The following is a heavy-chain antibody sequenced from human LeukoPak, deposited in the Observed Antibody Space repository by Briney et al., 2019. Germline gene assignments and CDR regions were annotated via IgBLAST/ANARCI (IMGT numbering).Heavy chain of an antibody. Sequence: GGSLRLSCAASGFTFSSYAMSWVRQAPGKGLEWVSAISGSGGRTYYADSVKGRFTISRDNSKNTLYLQMNSLRAEDTAVYYCAKDQGYSGYDPLDYWGQGTLVTVSS. CDR3: AKDQGYSGYDPLDY. CDR1: GFTFSSYA. D-gene: IGHD5-12*01. J-gene: IGHJ4*02. CDR2: ISGSGGRT. V-gene: IGHV3-23*01.